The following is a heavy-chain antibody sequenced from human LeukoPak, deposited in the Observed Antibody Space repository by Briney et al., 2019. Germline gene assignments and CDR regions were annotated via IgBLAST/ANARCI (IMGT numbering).Heavy chain of an antibody. CDR3: AKDSPGYSSSWYGAAPLDY. V-gene: IGHV3-23*01. CDR1: GFTFSSYA. Sequence: HPGGSLRLSCAASGFTFSSYAMSWVRQAPGKGLEWVSAISGSGGSTYYADSVKGRFTISRDNSKNTLYLQMNSLRAEDTAVYYCAKDSPGYSSSWYGAAPLDYWGQGTLVTVSS. CDR2: ISGSGGST. D-gene: IGHD6-13*01. J-gene: IGHJ4*02.